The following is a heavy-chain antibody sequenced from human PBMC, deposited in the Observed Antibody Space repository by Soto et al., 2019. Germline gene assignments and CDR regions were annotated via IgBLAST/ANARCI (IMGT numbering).Heavy chain of an antibody. J-gene: IGHJ5*02. Sequence: GGSLRLSCAASGFTFSSYSMNWVRQAPGKGLEWVSSISSSSSYIYYADSVKGRFTISRDNAKNSLYLQMNSLRAEHTAVYYCARALYQLISWFDPWGQGSLVTVSS. CDR1: GFTFSSYS. V-gene: IGHV3-21*01. CDR2: ISSSSSYI. CDR3: ARALYQLISWFDP. D-gene: IGHD2-2*01.